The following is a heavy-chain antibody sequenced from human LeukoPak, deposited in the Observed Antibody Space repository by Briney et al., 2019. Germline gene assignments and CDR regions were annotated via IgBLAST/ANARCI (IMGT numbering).Heavy chain of an antibody. CDR2: ISGTGGTI. Sequence: GGSLRLSCGASGFTFSTYAMHWVRQPPGKGLEWVSLISGTGGTIHQADSVKGRFTISRDNSKNSLYLQMSSLRTEDTAFYYCAKGTGSGSFLVDYWGQGTLVTVSS. CDR3: AKGTGSGSFLVDY. J-gene: IGHJ4*02. V-gene: IGHV3-43*02. CDR1: GFTFSTYA. D-gene: IGHD6-6*01.